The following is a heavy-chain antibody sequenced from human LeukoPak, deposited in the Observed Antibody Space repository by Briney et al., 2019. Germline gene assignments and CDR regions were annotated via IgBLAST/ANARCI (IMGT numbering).Heavy chain of an antibody. CDR1: GYTYTSYG. CDR2: ISAYNGNT. D-gene: IGHD3-3*01. CDR3: ARDSRTYYDFWSGYSSTLYFDY. Sequence: ASVKVSCKASGYTYTSYGISWVRQAPGQGLEWMGWISAYNGNTNYAQKLQGRVTMTTDTSTSTAYMELRSLRSDDTAVYYCARDSRTYYDFWSGYSSTLYFDYWGQGTLVTVSS. V-gene: IGHV1-18*01. J-gene: IGHJ4*02.